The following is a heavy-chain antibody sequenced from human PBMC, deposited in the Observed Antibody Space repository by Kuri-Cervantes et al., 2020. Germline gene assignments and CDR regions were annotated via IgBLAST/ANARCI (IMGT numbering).Heavy chain of an antibody. Sequence: GESLKTSCAASGFTFSSHWMHWVPQAPGKGLVWVSHINTDGTGTNYADSVKGRFTISRDNAKNTQYLQMNSLRAEDTAVYYCARITTALAYWGQGTLVTVSS. V-gene: IGHV3-74*01. CDR2: INTDGTGT. D-gene: IGHD4-11*01. J-gene: IGHJ4*02. CDR3: ARITTALAY. CDR1: GFTFSSHW.